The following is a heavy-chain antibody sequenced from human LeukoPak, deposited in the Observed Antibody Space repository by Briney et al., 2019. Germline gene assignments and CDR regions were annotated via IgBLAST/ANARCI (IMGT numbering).Heavy chain of an antibody. D-gene: IGHD2-21*01. Sequence: PGGSLRLSCAASGFTFDDYAMHWVRQAPGKGLEWVSLISWDGGSTYYADSVKGRFTISRDNAKNSLYLQMNSLRAEDTALYYCARTIPYCGVTPCDERGYYFDYWGQGTLVTVSS. V-gene: IGHV3-43D*03. CDR2: ISWDGGST. CDR1: GFTFDDYA. CDR3: ARTIPYCGVTPCDERGYYFDY. J-gene: IGHJ4*02.